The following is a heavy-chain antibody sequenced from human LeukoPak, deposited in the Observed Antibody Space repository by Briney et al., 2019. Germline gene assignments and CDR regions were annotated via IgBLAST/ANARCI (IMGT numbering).Heavy chain of an antibody. D-gene: IGHD3-22*01. Sequence: GGSLRLSCAASGFTFSSYAMSWVRQAPGKGLEWVSVISAADGDNTYYADSVKGRFSISRDNSNYTLHLQMNSLRAEDTAVFYCAKFKGHYYYDSSGYCDNWGQGALVTVSS. J-gene: IGHJ4*02. CDR3: AKFKGHYYYDSSGYCDN. V-gene: IGHV3-23*01. CDR1: GFTFSSYA. CDR2: ISAADGDNT.